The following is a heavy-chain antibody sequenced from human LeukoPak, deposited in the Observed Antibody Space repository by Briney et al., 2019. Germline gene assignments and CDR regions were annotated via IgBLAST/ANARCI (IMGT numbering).Heavy chain of an antibody. D-gene: IGHD2-15*01. V-gene: IGHV4-59*01. J-gene: IGHJ5*02. Sequence: PSETLSLTCTVSGGSISSYYWGWIRQPPGKGLEWIGYIYYSGSTNYNPSLKSRVTISVDTSKNQFSLKLSSVTAADTAVYYCARTVVSVVVVVAATDSWFDPWGQGTLVTVSS. CDR1: GGSISSYY. CDR2: IYYSGST. CDR3: ARTVVSVVVVVAATDSWFDP.